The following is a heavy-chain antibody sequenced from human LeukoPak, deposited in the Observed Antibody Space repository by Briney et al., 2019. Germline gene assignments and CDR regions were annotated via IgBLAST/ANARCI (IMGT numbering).Heavy chain of an antibody. CDR1: GGSFSGYY. CDR3: ARDKVRIEYYYDSN. V-gene: IGHV4-4*07. Sequence: SETLSLTCAVYGGSFSGYYWSWIRQPAGKGLEWIGRIYTSGSTNYNPSLKSRVTISVDTSKNQFSLKLSSVTAADTAVYYCARDKVRIEYYYDSNWGQGTLVTVSS. D-gene: IGHD3-22*01. J-gene: IGHJ4*02. CDR2: IYTSGST.